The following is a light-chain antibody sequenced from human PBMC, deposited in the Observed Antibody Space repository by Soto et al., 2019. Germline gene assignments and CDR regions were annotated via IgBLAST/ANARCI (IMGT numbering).Light chain of an antibody. CDR3: QHCNSYSEA. V-gene: IGKV3-15*01. J-gene: IGKJ1*01. Sequence: IVLTQSPATLSVSPGERATLSCRASQSVSILLAWYQQKPGQAPRLLIYGASTRDTGIPARFSGSGSGTEFTLTLSRLQPDDFETYYCQHCNSYSEAFGQGTKVDIK. CDR2: GAS. CDR1: QSVSIL.